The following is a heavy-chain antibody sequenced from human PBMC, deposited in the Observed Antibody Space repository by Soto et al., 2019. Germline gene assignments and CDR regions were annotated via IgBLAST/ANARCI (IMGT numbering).Heavy chain of an antibody. V-gene: IGHV3-30-3*01. CDR1: GFTFSDAW. J-gene: IGHJ6*02. CDR3: ARESSSWGHYYYGMDV. D-gene: IGHD6-13*01. CDR2: IRSNK. Sequence: GGSLRLSCAASGFTFSDAWINWGRQAPGKGLELVGRIRSNKYYADSVKGRFTISRDNSKNTLYLQMNSLRAEDTAVYYCARESSSWGHYYYGMDVWGQGTTVTVSS.